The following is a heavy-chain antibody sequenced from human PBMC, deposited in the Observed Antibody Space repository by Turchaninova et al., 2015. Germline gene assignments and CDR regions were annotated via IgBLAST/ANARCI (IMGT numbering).Heavy chain of an antibody. V-gene: IGHV4-59*08. D-gene: IGHD1/OR15-1a*01. Sequence: QVHLQESGPELVTRSATLSLHGIASGGSIRSYYWSWIRQPPGKGLEWIGYIYYSGSTNYNPSLKSRVTISVDTSKNQVSLKLSSVTAADTAVYYCARQKQRRNYGMDVWGQGTTVTVSS. CDR1: GGSIRSYY. CDR3: ARQKQRRNYGMDV. CDR2: IYYSGST. J-gene: IGHJ6*02.